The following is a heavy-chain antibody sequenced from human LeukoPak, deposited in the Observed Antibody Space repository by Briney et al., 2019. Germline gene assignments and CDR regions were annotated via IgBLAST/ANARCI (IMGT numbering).Heavy chain of an antibody. D-gene: IGHD2/OR15-2a*01. CDR2: INSDGSST. J-gene: IGHJ3*02. Sequence: PGRSLRLSCAASGFTFSSYAMHWVRQAPGKGLVWVSRINSDGSSTSYADSVKGRFTISRDNAKNTLYLQMNSLRAEDTAVYYCARVGLWDDAFDIWGQGTMVTVSS. CDR3: ARVGLWDDAFDI. CDR1: GFTFSSYA. V-gene: IGHV3-74*01.